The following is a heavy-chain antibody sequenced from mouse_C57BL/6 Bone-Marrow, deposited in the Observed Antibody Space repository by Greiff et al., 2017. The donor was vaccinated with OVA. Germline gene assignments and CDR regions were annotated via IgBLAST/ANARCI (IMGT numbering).Heavy chain of an antibody. V-gene: IGHV1-82*01. CDR3: ARHEDGYYASYFDY. CDR1: GYAFSSSW. Sequence: QVQLQQSGPELVKPGASVKISCKASGYAFSSSWMNWVKQRPGKGLEWIGRIYPGDGDTNYNGKFKGKATLTADKSSSTAYMQPSSLTSEDSAVYFCARHEDGYYASYFDYWGQGTTLTVPS. D-gene: IGHD2-3*01. J-gene: IGHJ2*01. CDR2: IYPGDGDT.